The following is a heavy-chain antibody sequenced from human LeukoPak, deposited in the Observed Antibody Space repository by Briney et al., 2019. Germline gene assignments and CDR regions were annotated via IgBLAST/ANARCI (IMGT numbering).Heavy chain of an antibody. V-gene: IGHV3-48*03. D-gene: IGHD2-15*01. CDR1: GFTFSSYE. CDR3: TKETPQMDV. CDR2: ISSTGNTV. Sequence: GGSLRLSCAASGFTFSSYEMNWVRQAPGQGLEWVAYISSTGNTVHYAGSVKGRFTISRDNAKNPLYLQMNRLRAEDTAVYYCTKETPQMDVWGKGTTVIVSS. J-gene: IGHJ6*04.